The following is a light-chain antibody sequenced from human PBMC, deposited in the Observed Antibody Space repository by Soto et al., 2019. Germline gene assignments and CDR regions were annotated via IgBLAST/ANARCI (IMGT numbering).Light chain of an antibody. J-gene: IGLJ2*01. CDR2: EVN. CDR3: SSYTSSSTLV. Sequence: QSVLTQPASVSGSPGQSITISCTGTSSDVGAYNYVSWYQQHPGKAPKLMIFEVNNRPSGVSKRFSGSKSGNTASLASSGLQAEDEADYYGSSYTSSSTLVFGGGTKVTVL. V-gene: IGLV2-14*01. CDR1: SSDVGAYNY.